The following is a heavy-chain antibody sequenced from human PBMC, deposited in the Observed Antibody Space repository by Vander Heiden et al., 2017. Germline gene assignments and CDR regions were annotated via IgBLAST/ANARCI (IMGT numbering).Heavy chain of an antibody. CDR1: GGSISSYY. CDR3: ARGGRGYGDPFDY. V-gene: IGHV4-59*01. D-gene: IGHD4-17*01. J-gene: IGHJ4*02. CDR2: IYYSGST. Sequence: QVQLQESGPGLVKPSETLSLTCTVSGGSISSYYWSWIRQPPGKGLEWIGYIYYSGSTNYNPSLKSRVTISVDTSKNQFSLKLSSVTAADTAVYYCARGGRGYGDPFDYWGQGTLVTVSS.